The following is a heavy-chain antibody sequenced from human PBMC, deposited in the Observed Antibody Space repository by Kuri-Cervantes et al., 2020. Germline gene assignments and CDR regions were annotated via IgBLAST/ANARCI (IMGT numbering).Heavy chain of an antibody. CDR3: ARKMGGGYGFGGFDY. CDR2: IHKSGDT. V-gene: IGHV4-61*08. Sequence: GSLRLSCTVSGGSISSGDYYWSWIRQPPGKGLEWIGYIHKSGDTYYNPSLKSRVAISIDTSRNQFSLTLSSVTAADTAVYYCARKMGGGYGFGGFDYWGQGTLVTVSS. D-gene: IGHD3-16*01. CDR1: GGSISSGDYY. J-gene: IGHJ4*02.